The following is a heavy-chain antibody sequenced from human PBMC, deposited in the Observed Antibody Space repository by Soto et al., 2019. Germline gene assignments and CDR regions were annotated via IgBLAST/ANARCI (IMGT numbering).Heavy chain of an antibody. CDR2: ISGSGGST. D-gene: IGHD3-9*01. Sequence: EVQLLESGGGLVQPGGSLRLSCAASGFTFSSYAMSWVRQAPGKGLEWVSAISGSGGSTYYADSVKGRFTISRDNFKNTLYRQMSSLRDEDTAVYYCAKDTYDILTGYYGPWDYWGQGTLVTVSS. CDR3: AKDTYDILTGYYGPWDY. V-gene: IGHV3-23*01. CDR1: GFTFSSYA. J-gene: IGHJ4*02.